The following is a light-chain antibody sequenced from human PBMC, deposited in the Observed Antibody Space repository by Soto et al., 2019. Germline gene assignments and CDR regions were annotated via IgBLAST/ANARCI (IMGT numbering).Light chain of an antibody. V-gene: IGKV3-11*01. CDR3: QQRSNWPSIT. J-gene: IGKJ5*01. CDR2: DAS. CDR1: QSVGKY. Sequence: EIVMTQSPATLSLSPGERAPLSCRASQSVGKYLVWYQQKPCQAPRLLVYDASNRATGIPARFSGSGSGTDFTLTISSLEPEDFAVYYCQQRSNWPSITFGQGTRLEIK.